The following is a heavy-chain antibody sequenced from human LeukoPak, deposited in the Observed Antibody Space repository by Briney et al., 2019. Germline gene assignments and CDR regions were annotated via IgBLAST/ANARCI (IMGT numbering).Heavy chain of an antibody. V-gene: IGHV1-46*01. Sequence: ASVQVSCKASGYTFTDYYIHWVRQAPGQGLEWMGIINPSGGSTSYAQKFQGRVTMTRDMSTSTVYMELSSLRSEDTAVYYCARDVVSSGSDYWGQGTLVTVSS. CDR3: ARDVVSSGSDY. CDR1: GYTFTDYY. J-gene: IGHJ4*02. CDR2: INPSGGST. D-gene: IGHD6-19*01.